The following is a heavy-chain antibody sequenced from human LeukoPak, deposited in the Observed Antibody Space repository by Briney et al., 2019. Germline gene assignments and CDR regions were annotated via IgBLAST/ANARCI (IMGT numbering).Heavy chain of an antibody. V-gene: IGHV1-8*01. Sequence: ASVKVSCKASGYTFTSYDINWVRQATGQGLEWMGWMNPNSGNTGYAQKFQGRVTMTRNTSISTACMELSSLRSEDTAVYYCARGLHSSSWFDPWGQGTLVTVSS. CDR3: ARGLHSSSWFDP. CDR2: MNPNSGNT. J-gene: IGHJ5*02. D-gene: IGHD3-3*02. CDR1: GYTFTSYD.